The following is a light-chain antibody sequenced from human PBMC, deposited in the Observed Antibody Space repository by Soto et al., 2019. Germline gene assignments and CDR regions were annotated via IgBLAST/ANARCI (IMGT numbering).Light chain of an antibody. CDR2: EVT. V-gene: IGLV2-14*01. CDR1: SSDIGSYDY. J-gene: IGLJ1*01. CDR3: SSFTSTSTRL. Sequence: QPASVSGSPGQSITISCTGTSSDIGSYDYVSWYQQHPGKAPNLIIYEVTDRPSGVSNRFSGSKSGNTASLTISGLQAEDEADYYCSSFTSTSTRLFGSGTKLTVL.